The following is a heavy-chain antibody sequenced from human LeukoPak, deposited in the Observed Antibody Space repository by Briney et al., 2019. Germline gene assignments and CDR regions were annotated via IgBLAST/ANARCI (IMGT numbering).Heavy chain of an antibody. Sequence: SVKVSCKTSGGTFNSYAISWVRQAPGQGLEWMGGITAIFRTTNYAQKFQGRVTITADESMSTVYMELSSLRSEDTAVYYCARHSGYHSTMYLDYWGQGTLVTASS. V-gene: IGHV1-69*13. J-gene: IGHJ4*02. CDR2: ITAIFRTT. D-gene: IGHD3-22*01. CDR3: ARHSGYHSTMYLDY. CDR1: GGTFNSYA.